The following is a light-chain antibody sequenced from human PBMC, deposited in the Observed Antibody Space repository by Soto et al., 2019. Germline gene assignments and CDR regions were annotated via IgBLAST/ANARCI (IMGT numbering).Light chain of an antibody. CDR1: QSVSSSY. J-gene: IGKJ1*01. Sequence: EIVLXQXPXTLSLSPGERATLSCRASQSVSSSYLAWYQQKPGQAPRLLIYGASSRATGIPDRFSGSGSGTDFTLTISRLEPEDFAVYYCQQYGSSGTFGQGTKVEIK. CDR2: GAS. V-gene: IGKV3-20*01. CDR3: QQYGSSGT.